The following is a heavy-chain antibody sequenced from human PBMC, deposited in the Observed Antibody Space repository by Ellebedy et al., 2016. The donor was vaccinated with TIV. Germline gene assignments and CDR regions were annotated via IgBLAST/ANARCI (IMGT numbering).Heavy chain of an antibody. CDR1: GYTFTSYD. J-gene: IGHJ6*02. D-gene: IGHD6-13*01. V-gene: IGHV1-24*01. CDR2: FDPEDGET. Sequence: AASVKVSCKASGYTFTSYDINWVRQAPGKGLEWMGGFDPEDGETIYAQKFQGRVTMTEDTSTDTAYMELSSLRSEDTAVYYCATAAAARLNYYYYYGMDVWGQGTTVTVSS. CDR3: ATAAAARLNYYYYYGMDV.